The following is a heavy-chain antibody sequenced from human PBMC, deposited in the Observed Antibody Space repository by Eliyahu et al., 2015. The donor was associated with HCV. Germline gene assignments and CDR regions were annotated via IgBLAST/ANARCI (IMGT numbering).Heavy chain of an antibody. Sequence: QVQLQESGPGLVKPSETLSLTCTVXGGSLXTYXXGWIRQPPGKGLEWIGYIYYSGSAHYNPSLKSRVTISVDTXKNQFSLKLSSVTAADTAVYYCASGGGGIAVSGTGGWFDPWGQGTLVTVSS. CDR2: IYYSGSA. D-gene: IGHD6-19*01. J-gene: IGHJ5*02. CDR3: ASGGGGIAVSGTGGWFDP. V-gene: IGHV4-59*01. CDR1: GGSLXTYX.